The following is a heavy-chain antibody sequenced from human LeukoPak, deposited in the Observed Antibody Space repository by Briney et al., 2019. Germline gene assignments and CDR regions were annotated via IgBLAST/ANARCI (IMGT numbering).Heavy chain of an antibody. CDR1: SGSISSYY. J-gene: IGHJ4*02. V-gene: IGHV4-4*07. CDR2: IYTSGST. D-gene: IGHD1-1*01. Sequence: SETLSLTCTVSSGSISSYYWSWIRQPAGKGLEWIGRIYTSGSTNYNPSLKSRVTMSVDTSKNQFSLKLSSVTAADTAVYYCAREMGSPELYYFDYWGQGTLVTVSS. CDR3: AREMGSPELYYFDY.